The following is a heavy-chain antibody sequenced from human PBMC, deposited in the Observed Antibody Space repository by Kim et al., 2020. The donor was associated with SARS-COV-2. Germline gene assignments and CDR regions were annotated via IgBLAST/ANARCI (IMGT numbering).Heavy chain of an antibody. CDR1: GGTFSSYA. Sequence: SVKVSCKASGGTFSSYAISWVRQAPGQGLEWMGGIIPIFGTANYAQKFQGRVTITADESTSTASMELSSLRSEDTAVYYCASDGRHYYYDSSGYSVWGQGTLVTVSS. D-gene: IGHD3-22*01. CDR3: ASDGRHYYYDSSGYSV. J-gene: IGHJ4*02. V-gene: IGHV1-69*13. CDR2: IIPIFGTA.